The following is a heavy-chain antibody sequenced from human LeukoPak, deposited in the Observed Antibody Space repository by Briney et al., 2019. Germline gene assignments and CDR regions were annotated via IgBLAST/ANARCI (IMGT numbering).Heavy chain of an antibody. V-gene: IGHV3-30*02. D-gene: IGHD3-10*01. CDR2: IRYDGSNK. Sequence: PGGSLRLSCAASGFTFSSYGMHWVRQAPGKGLEWVAFIRYDGSNKYYADSVKGRFTISRDNSKNTLYLQMNSLRAEDTAVYYVGKDKQNVLLCSGELLEDYWGQGTLVTVSS. J-gene: IGHJ4*02. CDR1: GFTFSSYG. CDR3: GKDKQNVLLCSGELLEDY.